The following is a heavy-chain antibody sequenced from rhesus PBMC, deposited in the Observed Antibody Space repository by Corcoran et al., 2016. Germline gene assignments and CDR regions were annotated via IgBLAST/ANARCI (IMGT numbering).Heavy chain of an antibody. CDR3: ARGASGAGDY. V-gene: IGHV3-22*01. J-gene: IGHJ4*01. CDR1: GFPFSSSG. CDR2: IETNGDTT. D-gene: IGHD6-31*01. Sequence: EVQLVESGGGLVQPGGSLRLSCVVSGFPFSSSGSHWVRQAPGKGLQWVSAIETNGDTTLYTDSVKGRFSISRENAKNTLYLRMDSLRVEDTAVYYCARGASGAGDYWGQGVLVTVSS.